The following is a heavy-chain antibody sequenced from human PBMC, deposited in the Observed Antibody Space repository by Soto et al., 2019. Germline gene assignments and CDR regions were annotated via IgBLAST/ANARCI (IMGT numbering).Heavy chain of an antibody. CDR3: ARDLLTPIAARPIFSDY. CDR2: IYHSGST. D-gene: IGHD6-6*01. J-gene: IGHJ4*02. Sequence: QVQLQESGPGLVKPSGTLSLTCAVSGGSISSSNWWSWVRQPPGKGLEWIGEIYHSGSTNYNPSLKSRVTISVDKSKNQFSLKLSSVTAADTAVYYCARDLLTPIAARPIFSDYWGQGTLVTVSS. V-gene: IGHV4-4*02. CDR1: GGSISSSNW.